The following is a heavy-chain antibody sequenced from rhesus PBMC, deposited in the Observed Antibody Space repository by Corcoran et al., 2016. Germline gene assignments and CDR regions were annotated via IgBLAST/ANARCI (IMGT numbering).Heavy chain of an antibody. D-gene: IGHD2-39*02. V-gene: IGHV1S9*01. CDR2: INPSNGNT. CDR1: GYTFTSYY. Sequence: QVQLVQSGAEVKKPGASVKLSCKASGYTFTSYYITWVRQAPGQVLEWMGWINPSNGNTGDAQKFQGRVTMTRDTSTSTAYMELSSLRSEDTAVYYCTRSRVVVSATPDYWGQGVLVTVSS. J-gene: IGHJ4*01. CDR3: TRSRVVVSATPDY.